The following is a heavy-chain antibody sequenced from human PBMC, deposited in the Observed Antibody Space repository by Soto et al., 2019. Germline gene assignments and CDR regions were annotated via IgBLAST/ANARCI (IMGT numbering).Heavy chain of an antibody. CDR2: IIPILGIA. CDR3: AGEDY. CDR1: GGTFSSYT. J-gene: IGHJ4*02. Sequence: QVQLVQSGAEVKKPGSSVKDSCKASGGTFSSYTISWVRQAPGQGREWMGRIIPILGIANYAQKFQGRVTMTADKATSTADMELSSLRSQGTVVYCWAGEDYWGQGTLVTVSS. V-gene: IGHV1-69*08.